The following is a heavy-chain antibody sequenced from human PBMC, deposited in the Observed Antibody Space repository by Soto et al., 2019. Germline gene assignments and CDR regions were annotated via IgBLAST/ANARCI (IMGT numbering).Heavy chain of an antibody. CDR1: GGSFSGYY. V-gene: IGHV4-34*01. Sequence: SETLSLTCAVYGGSFSGYYWNWIRQPPGKGLEWIGEINHSGSTNYSPSLKSRVTISVETSKNQISLRLSSVTAADMAVYYCARLPISGGLDYWGPGTLVTVSS. D-gene: IGHD2-15*01. CDR3: ARLPISGGLDY. J-gene: IGHJ4*02. CDR2: INHSGST.